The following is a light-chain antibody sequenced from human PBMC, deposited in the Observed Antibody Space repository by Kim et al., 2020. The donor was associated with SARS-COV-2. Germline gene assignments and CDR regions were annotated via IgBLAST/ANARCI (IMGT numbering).Light chain of an antibody. Sequence: DIQMTQSPSTLSASVGDRVNITCRASQSIFVWLAWYQQKPGKAPKLVIYKASSLEGGVPSRFSGSGSGTEFTLTISSLHPDDLGTYFCQQYSNYPLTFGGGTKVDIK. CDR2: KAS. CDR1: QSIFVW. CDR3: QQYSNYPLT. J-gene: IGKJ4*01. V-gene: IGKV1-5*03.